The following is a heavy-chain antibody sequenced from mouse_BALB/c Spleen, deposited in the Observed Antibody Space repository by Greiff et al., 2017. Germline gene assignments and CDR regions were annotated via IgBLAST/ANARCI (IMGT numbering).Heavy chain of an antibody. CDR1: GYTFTSYW. J-gene: IGHJ1*01. CDR2: INPSTGYT. CDR3: ARLLRLRYFDV. D-gene: IGHD1-2*01. Sequence: QVQLQQSGAELAKPGASVKMSCKASGYTFTSYWMHWVKQRPGQGLEWIGYINPSTGYTEYNQKFKDKATLTSDKSSSTAYMQLSSLTSEDSAVYYCARLLRLRYFDVWGAGTTVTVSS. V-gene: IGHV1-7*01.